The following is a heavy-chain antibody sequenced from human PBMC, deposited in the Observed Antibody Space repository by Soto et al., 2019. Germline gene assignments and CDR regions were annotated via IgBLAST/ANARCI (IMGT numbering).Heavy chain of an antibody. Sequence: PGGSLRLSCAASGFTFSSYAMSWVRQAPGKGLEWVSAISGSGGSTYYADSVKGRFTISRDNSKNTLYLQMNSLRAEDTAVYYCAKDSRGFFLVVMGPIDYWGQGTLVTVSS. CDR3: AKDSRGFFLVVMGPIDY. J-gene: IGHJ4*02. CDR1: GFTFSSYA. D-gene: IGHD2-8*02. CDR2: ISGSGGST. V-gene: IGHV3-23*01.